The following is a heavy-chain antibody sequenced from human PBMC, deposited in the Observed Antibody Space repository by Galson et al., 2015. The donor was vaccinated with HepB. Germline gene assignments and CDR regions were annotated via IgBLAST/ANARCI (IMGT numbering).Heavy chain of an antibody. CDR3: ARDVDQRYCSSSSCSTDTFDI. Sequence: SWIRQPAGKGLEWIGRIYSSGGTGYNPSLNSRVTMSVDTSKNQFSLRLSSVTAADTAVYYCARDVDQRYCSSSSCSTDTFDIWGQGTMVTVSS. CDR2: IYSSGGT. J-gene: IGHJ3*02. D-gene: IGHD2-2*02. V-gene: IGHV4-4*07.